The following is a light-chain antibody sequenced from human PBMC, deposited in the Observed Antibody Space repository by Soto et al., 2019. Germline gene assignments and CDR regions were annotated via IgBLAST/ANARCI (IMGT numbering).Light chain of an antibody. Sequence: RSPSVGDRVTITCRASRSISDWLAWYQQKPGKAPELLIFDASNLKSGVSSRFSGSGSGTEFTLTISRLQPDDVATYYCLQYSSHSWTFGQGTKVDIK. J-gene: IGKJ1*01. V-gene: IGKV1-5*01. CDR2: DAS. CDR1: RSISDW. CDR3: LQYSSHSWT.